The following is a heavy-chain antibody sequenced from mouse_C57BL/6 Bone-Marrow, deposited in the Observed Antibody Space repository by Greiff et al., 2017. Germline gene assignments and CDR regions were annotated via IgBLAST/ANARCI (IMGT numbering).Heavy chain of an antibody. D-gene: IGHD1-1*01. CDR3: ARPVVATCDWYFDV. CDR1: GYTFTDHT. CDR2: IYPRDGST. J-gene: IGHJ1*03. V-gene: IGHV1-78*01. Sequence: VQLQQSDAELVKPGASVKISCTVSGYTFTDHTIHWMKQRPDQGLEWIGYIYPRDGSTKYNEKFKCTATLNADKSSSTAYMQLNSLTSADSAVYFCARPVVATCDWYFDVWGTGTTVTGSS.